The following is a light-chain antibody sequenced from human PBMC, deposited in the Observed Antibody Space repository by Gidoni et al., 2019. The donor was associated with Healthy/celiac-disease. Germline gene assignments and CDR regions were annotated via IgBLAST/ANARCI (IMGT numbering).Light chain of an antibody. V-gene: IGKV3-15*01. Sequence: EIVMTSSPATLSVSPGERATLSCRASQSVSSNLAWYQQKPGQAPRLLIYGASTRATGIPARFSGSGSGTEFTLTISSLQSEDFAVYYCQQYNNWPPTFGGGTKVEIK. CDR1: QSVSSN. CDR3: QQYNNWPPT. CDR2: GAS. J-gene: IGKJ4*01.